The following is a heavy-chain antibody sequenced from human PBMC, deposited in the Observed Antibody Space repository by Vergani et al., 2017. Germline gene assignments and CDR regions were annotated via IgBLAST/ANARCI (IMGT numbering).Heavy chain of an antibody. J-gene: IGHJ6*02. CDR3: AGDEKSLYYYGMDG. CDR2: IYYSGST. Sequence: QLQLQESGPGLVKPSETLSLTCTVSGGSISSSSYYWGWIRQPPGKGLEWIGSIYYSGSTYYNPSLKSRITISVDTTKNQCSLKLSSVTAADTAVYYCAGDEKSLYYYGMDGWGQGTTVTVS. V-gene: IGHV4-39*07. CDR1: GGSISSSSYY.